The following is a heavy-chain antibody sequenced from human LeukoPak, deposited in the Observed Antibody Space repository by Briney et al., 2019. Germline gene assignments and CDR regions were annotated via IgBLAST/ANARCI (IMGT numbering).Heavy chain of an antibody. CDR2: IKQDGSEK. D-gene: IGHD6-13*01. V-gene: IGHV3-7*01. CDR3: ARSYSSSWYFYRPYYFDY. CDR1: GFTFSSYW. Sequence: GGSLRLSCAASGFTFSSYWVSWVRQAPGKGLEWVATIKQDGSEKYHVDSVKGRFTISRDNAKNSLYLQMNSLRAEDTAVYYCARSYSSSWYFYRPYYFDYWGQGTLVTVSS. J-gene: IGHJ4*02.